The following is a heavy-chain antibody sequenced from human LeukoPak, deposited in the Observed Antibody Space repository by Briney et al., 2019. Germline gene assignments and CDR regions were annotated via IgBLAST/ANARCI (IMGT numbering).Heavy chain of an antibody. J-gene: IGHJ4*02. Sequence: GGSLRLSCAASGFTFSSYWMSWVRQAPGKGLEWVANIKQDGSEKYYVDSVKGRFTISRDNAKNSLYLQMNSLRAEDTAVYYCARDSSTYDSSTLVAYWGQGTLVSVSS. D-gene: IGHD3-22*01. CDR3: ARDSSTYDSSTLVAY. CDR1: GFTFSSYW. V-gene: IGHV3-7*01. CDR2: IKQDGSEK.